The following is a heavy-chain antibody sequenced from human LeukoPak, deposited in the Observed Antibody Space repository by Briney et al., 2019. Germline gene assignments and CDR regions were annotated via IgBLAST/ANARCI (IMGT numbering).Heavy chain of an antibody. CDR2: IYYSGST. V-gene: IGHV4-31*03. Sequence: TLSLTCTVSGGSISSGGYYWSWIRQHPGKGLEWIGYIYYSGSTYYNPSLKSRVTISVDTSKNQFSLKLGSVTAADTAVYYCARDRYGDYVDYYYGMDVWGQGTTVTVSS. CDR1: GGSISSGGYY. J-gene: IGHJ6*02. CDR3: ARDRYGDYVDYYYGMDV. D-gene: IGHD4-17*01.